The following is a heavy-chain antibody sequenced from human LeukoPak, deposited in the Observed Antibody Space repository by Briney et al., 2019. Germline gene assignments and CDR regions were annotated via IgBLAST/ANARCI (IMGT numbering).Heavy chain of an antibody. Sequence: GSLRLSCAASGFTFNNAWMNWVRQPPGKGLEWIGEINHSGSTNYNPSLKSRVTISVDTSKNQFSLKLSSVTAADTAVYYCARGPDSSGYTNYFDYWGQGTLVTVSS. CDR3: ARGPDSSGYTNYFDY. D-gene: IGHD3-22*01. CDR2: INHSGST. CDR1: GFTFNNAW. V-gene: IGHV4-34*01. J-gene: IGHJ4*02.